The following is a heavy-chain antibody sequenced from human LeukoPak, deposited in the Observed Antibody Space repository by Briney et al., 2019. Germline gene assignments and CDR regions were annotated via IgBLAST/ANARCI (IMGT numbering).Heavy chain of an antibody. V-gene: IGHV3-30*18. CDR1: GFTFSSYG. J-gene: IGHJ4*02. CDR2: ISYDGSNK. D-gene: IGHD2-2*01. CDR3: AKDGEDIVVVPALYYFDY. Sequence: GGSLRLSCAASGFTFSSYGMHWVRQAPGKGLEWVAVISYDGSNKYYADSVKGRSTISRDNSKNTLYLQMNSLRAEDTAVYYCAKDGEDIVVVPALYYFDYWGQGTLVTVSS.